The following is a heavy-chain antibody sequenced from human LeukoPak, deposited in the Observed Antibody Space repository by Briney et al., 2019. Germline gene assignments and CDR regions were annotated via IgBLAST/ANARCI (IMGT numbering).Heavy chain of an antibody. J-gene: IGHJ5*02. CDR2: IWYDGSNK. Sequence: GGSLRLSCAASGFTFSNYGMHWVRQAPGKGLEWVAVIWYDGSNKYYADSVKGRFTISRDNSKNTLYLQMNSLRAEDTAVYYCAKAHSGYCSSTSCLHWFDPWGQGTLVTVSS. CDR1: GFTFSNYG. CDR3: AKAHSGYCSSTSCLHWFDP. V-gene: IGHV3-33*06. D-gene: IGHD2-2*01.